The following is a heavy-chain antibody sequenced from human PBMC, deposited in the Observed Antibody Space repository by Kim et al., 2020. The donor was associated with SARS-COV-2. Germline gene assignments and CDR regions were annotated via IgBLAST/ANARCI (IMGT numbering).Heavy chain of an antibody. J-gene: IGHJ6*01. D-gene: IGHD5-12*01. CDR1: GGSVSSGSYY. CDR3: ARDRDGYNLSYYGMDV. V-gene: IGHV4-61*01. CDR2: IYYSGST. Sequence: SETLSLTCTVSGGSVSSGSYYWSWIRQPPGKGLEWIGYIYYSGSTNYNPSHKSRVTISVDTSKNQFSLKLSSVTAADTAVYYCARDRDGYNLSYYGMDV.